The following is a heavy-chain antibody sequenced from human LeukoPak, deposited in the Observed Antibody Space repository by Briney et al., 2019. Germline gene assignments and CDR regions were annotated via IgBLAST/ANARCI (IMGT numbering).Heavy chain of an antibody. D-gene: IGHD1-14*01. V-gene: IGHV4-34*01. Sequence: SETLSLTCAVYGGSFSGYYWSWIRQPPGKGLEWIGEINHSGSTNSNPSLKSRVTISVDTSKNQFSLALSSVTAADTAVYYCARVHEGCSAGTADYWGQGTLVTVSS. CDR3: ARVHEGCSAGTADY. CDR2: INHSGST. CDR1: GGSFSGYY. J-gene: IGHJ4*02.